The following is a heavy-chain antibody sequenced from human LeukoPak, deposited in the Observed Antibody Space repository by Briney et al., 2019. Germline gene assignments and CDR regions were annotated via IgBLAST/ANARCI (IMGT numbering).Heavy chain of an antibody. Sequence: SQTLSLTCVVSGDSVSSKNGAWNWIRQSPSRGLQWLGRTYYRSKRYNDYAESMEGRMTISQDTSKNQYSLHLNSVTPDDTAVYYCARDFGTTGWHTSDYWGQGTLVTVSS. CDR1: GDSVSSKNGA. CDR3: ARDFGTTGWHTSDY. V-gene: IGHV6-1*01. D-gene: IGHD6-19*01. CDR2: TYYRSKRYN. J-gene: IGHJ4*02.